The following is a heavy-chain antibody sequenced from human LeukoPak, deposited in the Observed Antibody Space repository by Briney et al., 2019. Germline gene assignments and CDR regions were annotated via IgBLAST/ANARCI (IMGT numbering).Heavy chain of an antibody. Sequence: PSETLSLTCTVSGGSISSYYWSWIRQPPGKGLEWIGYIYYSGSTNYNPSLKSRVTISVDTPKNQFSLRLSSVTAADTAVYYCASLDGGNWYFDLWGRGTLVTVSS. D-gene: IGHD4-23*01. J-gene: IGHJ2*01. CDR2: IYYSGST. V-gene: IGHV4-59*08. CDR1: GGSISSYY. CDR3: ASLDGGNWYFDL.